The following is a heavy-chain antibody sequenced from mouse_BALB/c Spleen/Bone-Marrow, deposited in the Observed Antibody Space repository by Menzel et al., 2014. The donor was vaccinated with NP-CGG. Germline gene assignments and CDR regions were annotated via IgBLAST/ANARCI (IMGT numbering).Heavy chain of an antibody. V-gene: IGHV5-15*02. D-gene: IGHD1-1*01. CDR2: ISNLAYSI. J-gene: IGHJ4*01. CDR1: GFTFSDYG. CDR3: ARFITTVVLDAMDY. Sequence: EVKVVDSGGGLVQPGGSRKLSCAASGFTFSDYGMAWVRQAPGKGPEWVAFISNLAYSIYYADTVTSRFTISRENAKNTLYLEMSSLRSEDTAMYYCARFITTVVLDAMDYWGQGTSVTVSS.